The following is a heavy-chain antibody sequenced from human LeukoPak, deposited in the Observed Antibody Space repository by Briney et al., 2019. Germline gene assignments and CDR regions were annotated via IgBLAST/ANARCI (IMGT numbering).Heavy chain of an antibody. CDR3: ARSDIVAVPAAFNWFDP. V-gene: IGHV4-31*03. CDR2: IYYSGST. D-gene: IGHD2-2*01. CDR1: GGSISSGGYY. J-gene: IGHJ5*02. Sequence: PSQTLSLTCTVSGGSISSGGYYWSWIRQHPGKGLEWIGYIYYSGSTYYNPSLKSRVTISVDTSKNQFSLKLSSVTAADTAVYYCARSDIVAVPAAFNWFDPWGRGTLVTVSS.